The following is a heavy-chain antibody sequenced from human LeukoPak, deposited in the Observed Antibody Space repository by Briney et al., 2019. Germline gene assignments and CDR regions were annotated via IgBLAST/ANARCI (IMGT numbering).Heavy chain of an antibody. D-gene: IGHD3-22*01. Sequence: SVKVSCKASGGTFSSYAISWVRQAPGQGLEWMGGIIPIFGTANYAQKFQGRITITADESTSTAYMGLSSLRSKDTAVYYCARDIYHTYYYDSSGYGEAFDIWGQGTMVTVSS. J-gene: IGHJ3*02. CDR2: IIPIFGTA. V-gene: IGHV1-69*13. CDR1: GGTFSSYA. CDR3: ARDIYHTYYYDSSGYGEAFDI.